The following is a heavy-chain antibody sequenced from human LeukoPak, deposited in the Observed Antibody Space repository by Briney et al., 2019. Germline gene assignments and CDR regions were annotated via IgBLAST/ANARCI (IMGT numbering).Heavy chain of an antibody. Sequence: ASVKVSCKASGYTFTSYYIHSVRQPPAQGLEWMGIINSRGGSTSYAQKLQGRVTMPRDTSTSTLYMELSSLRSEDTAVYFCARGDYYGSGSYWGANWGQGTLVTVSS. CDR2: INSRGGST. J-gene: IGHJ4*02. CDR3: ARGDYYGSGSYWGAN. V-gene: IGHV1-46*04. CDR1: GYTFTSYY. D-gene: IGHD3-10*01.